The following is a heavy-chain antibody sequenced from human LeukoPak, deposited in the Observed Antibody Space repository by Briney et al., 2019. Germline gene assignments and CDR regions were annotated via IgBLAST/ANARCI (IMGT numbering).Heavy chain of an antibody. J-gene: IGHJ4*02. CDR2: IYHSGST. CDR3: ARYCSGGSCYTTSFDY. CDR1: GGSISSGGYS. D-gene: IGHD2-15*01. V-gene: IGHV4-30-2*01. Sequence: SETLSLTCAVSGGSISSGGYSWSWIRQPPGKGLEWIGYIYHSGSTYYNPSLKSRVTISVDRSKNQFSLKLSSVTVADTAAYYCARYCSGGSCYTTSFDYWGQGTLVTVSS.